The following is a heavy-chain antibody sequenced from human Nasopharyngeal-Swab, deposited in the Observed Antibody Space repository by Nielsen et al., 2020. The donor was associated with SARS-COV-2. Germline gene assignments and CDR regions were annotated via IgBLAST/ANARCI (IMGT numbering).Heavy chain of an antibody. J-gene: IGHJ6*02. CDR2: IIPIFGTA. D-gene: IGHD3-9*01. Sequence: SVKVSYKASGGTFSSYAISWVRQAPGQGLEWMGGIIPIFGTANYAQKFQGRVTITADESTSTAYMELSSLRSEDTAVYYCARAPRYYDILTGYYYHYYYGMDVWGQGTTVTVSS. CDR1: GGTFSSYA. V-gene: IGHV1-69*13. CDR3: ARAPRYYDILTGYYYHYYYGMDV.